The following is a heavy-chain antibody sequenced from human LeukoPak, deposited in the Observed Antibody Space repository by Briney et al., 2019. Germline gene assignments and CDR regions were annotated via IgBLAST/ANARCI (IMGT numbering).Heavy chain of an antibody. Sequence: GGSLRLSCVASGFTFSTFAMSWVRQAPGKGLEWVSAISGSGGSTYYADSVKGRFTISRDNSKNTLYLQMNSLRAEDTAVYYCAKPKNTMIVLDWFDPWGQGTLVTVSS. CDR3: AKPKNTMIVLDWFDP. CDR1: GFTFSTFA. V-gene: IGHV3-23*01. CDR2: ISGSGGST. D-gene: IGHD3-22*01. J-gene: IGHJ5*02.